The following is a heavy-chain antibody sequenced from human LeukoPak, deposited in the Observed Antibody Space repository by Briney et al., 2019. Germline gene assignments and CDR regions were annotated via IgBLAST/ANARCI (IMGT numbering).Heavy chain of an antibody. J-gene: IGHJ1*01. D-gene: IGHD3-16*01. CDR1: GFTFSSYG. CDR3: ATDFRGEPRYFQH. Sequence: PGGSLRLSCAASGFTFSSYGMHWVRQAPGKGLEWVSTITGSGGSTYYADSVKGRFTISRDNSKNTLYLQMSSLRAEDTAVYYCATDFRGEPRYFQHWGQGTLVTVSS. CDR2: ITGSGGST. V-gene: IGHV3-23*01.